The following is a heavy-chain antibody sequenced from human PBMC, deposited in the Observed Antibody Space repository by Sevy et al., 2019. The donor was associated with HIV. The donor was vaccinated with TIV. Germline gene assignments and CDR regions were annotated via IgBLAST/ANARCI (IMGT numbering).Heavy chain of an antibody. D-gene: IGHD3-10*01. CDR1: GDSVSSNSAA. CDR3: ARDTTYGSGSYPHFDY. J-gene: IGHJ4*02. CDR2: TYYRSKWYN. V-gene: IGHV6-1*01. Sequence: SQTLSLTCAISGDSVSSNSAAWNWIRQSPSRGLEWLGRTYYRSKWYNNYAVSVKSRITINPDTSKNQFSLHLNSVTPEDTAVYYCARDTTYGSGSYPHFDYWGQGTLVTVSS.